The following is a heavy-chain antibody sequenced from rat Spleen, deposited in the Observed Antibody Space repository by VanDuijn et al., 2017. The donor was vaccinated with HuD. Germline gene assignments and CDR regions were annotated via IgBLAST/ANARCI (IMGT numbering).Heavy chain of an antibody. CDR1: GFIFSDYY. D-gene: IGHD1-2*01. CDR2: ISYDGSST. J-gene: IGHJ2*01. V-gene: IGHV5-29*01. Sequence: EVQLVESDGGLVQPGRSLELSCTASGFIFSDYYMAWVRQAPTKGLEWLATISYDGSSTYYRDSVKGRFTISRDNANNIQYLQMDSLRSEDTATYYCASSYSSYVFDYWGQGVMVTVSS. CDR3: ASSYSSYVFDY.